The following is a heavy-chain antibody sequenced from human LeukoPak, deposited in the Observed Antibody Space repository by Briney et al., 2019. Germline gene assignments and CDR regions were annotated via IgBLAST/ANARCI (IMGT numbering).Heavy chain of an antibody. CDR2: IIPIFGTA. V-gene: IGHV1-69*06. CDR3: AKTGTGFVGYYYYMDV. Sequence: SVKVSCKASGGTFSSYAISWVRQAPGQGLEWMGGIIPIFGTANYAQKFQGRVTITAAKSTSTAYMELSSLRSEDTAVYYCAKTGTGFVGYYYYMDVWGKGTTVTVSS. J-gene: IGHJ6*03. CDR1: GGTFSSYA. D-gene: IGHD1-14*01.